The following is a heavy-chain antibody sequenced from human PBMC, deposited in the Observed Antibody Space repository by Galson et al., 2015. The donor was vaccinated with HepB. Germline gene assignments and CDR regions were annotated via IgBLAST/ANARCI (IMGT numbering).Heavy chain of an antibody. V-gene: IGHV3-23*01. CDR3: ARDHEVAGTHYFDY. CDR1: GFSFLNHA. D-gene: IGHD6-19*01. Sequence: LRLSCAASGFSFLNHAMNWVRQAPGKGLEWVSGISASGGGTYYADSLKGRFIISRDNFKNTVYLQMDSLGVDDTALYYCARDHEVAGTHYFDYWGQGTLVTVSS. CDR2: ISASGGGT. J-gene: IGHJ4*02.